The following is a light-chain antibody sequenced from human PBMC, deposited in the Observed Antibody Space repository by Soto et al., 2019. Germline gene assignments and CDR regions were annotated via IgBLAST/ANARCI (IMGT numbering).Light chain of an antibody. J-gene: IGKJ4*01. CDR1: QGISSY. CDR2: AAS. CDR3: QQLNSYPRT. V-gene: IGKV1-9*01. Sequence: DIQLTQSPSFLSASVGDRVTITCRASQGISSYLAWYQQKPGKAPKLLIYAASTLQSGVPSRFSGSGSGTECTLTISSLQPEDFATYYCQQLNSYPRTFGGGTKVEIK.